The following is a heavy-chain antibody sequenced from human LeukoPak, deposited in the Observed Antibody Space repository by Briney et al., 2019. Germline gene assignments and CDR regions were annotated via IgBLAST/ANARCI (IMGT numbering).Heavy chain of an antibody. CDR1: GGSITSGSYY. Sequence: SETLSLTCTVSGGSITSGSYYWSWIRQPAGKGLEWIGRIYTSGSTDYNPSLKSRVTISVDTSKNQFSLKLSSVTAADTAVYYCARGQAYCSSTSCYRSGFRYYYYYMDVWGKGTTVTVSS. CDR2: IYTSGST. D-gene: IGHD2-2*02. J-gene: IGHJ6*03. CDR3: ARGQAYCSSTSCYRSGFRYYYYYMDV. V-gene: IGHV4-61*02.